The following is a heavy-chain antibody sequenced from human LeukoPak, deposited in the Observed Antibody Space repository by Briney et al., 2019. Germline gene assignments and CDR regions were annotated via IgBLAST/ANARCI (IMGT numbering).Heavy chain of an antibody. CDR1: GFSFSSYS. CDR2: ISDNGGDT. V-gene: IGHV3-23*01. Sequence: PGGSLRLSCAASGFSFSSYSMSWVRQAPGKGLEWVSVISDNGGDTFYADCVKGRFTISRDNSKNTLYLQMNSLRAEDTAVYYCAKGLLRSGNGLDYWGQGTLVTVSS. D-gene: IGHD1-1*01. CDR3: AKGLLRSGNGLDY. J-gene: IGHJ4*02.